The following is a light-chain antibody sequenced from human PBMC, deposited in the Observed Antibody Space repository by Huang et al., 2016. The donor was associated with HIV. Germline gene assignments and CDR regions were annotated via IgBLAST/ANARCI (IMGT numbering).Light chain of an antibody. CDR1: QTINNN. Sequence: EVMMTQSPATLSVSPGERTNISCRASQTINNNLAWFQQKPGQSPSPLIYGASARAAGIPARVSGSGSGTEFTLTISSAQSEDFTLYYCQQYSIWPYTFGQGTKLEMK. J-gene: IGKJ2*01. CDR2: GAS. CDR3: QQYSIWPYT. V-gene: IGKV3-15*01.